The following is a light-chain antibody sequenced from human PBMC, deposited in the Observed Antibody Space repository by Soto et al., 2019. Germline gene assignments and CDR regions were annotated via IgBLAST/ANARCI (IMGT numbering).Light chain of an antibody. J-gene: IGKJ1*01. Sequence: EIVMTQSPATLSVSPGERATLSCRASHNVTSNLAWYQQKPGQAPRLLIYGASTRATGIPARFSGSGSGTEFTLTISSLQSEDFAVYYCQQYNNGWTFGQGTKVEIK. CDR3: QQYNNGWT. V-gene: IGKV3-15*01. CDR1: HNVTSN. CDR2: GAS.